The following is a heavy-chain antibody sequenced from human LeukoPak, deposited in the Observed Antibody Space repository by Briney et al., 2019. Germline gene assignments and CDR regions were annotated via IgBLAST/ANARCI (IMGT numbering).Heavy chain of an antibody. J-gene: IGHJ4*02. CDR1: GGSISSYY. CDR3: ARGRGSSWHYFDY. V-gene: IGHV4-4*07. CDR2: IYTSGNT. D-gene: IGHD6-13*01. Sequence: SETLSLTCTVSGGSISSYYWSWVRQPAGKGLEWIVRIYTSGNTNYNPSLKGRVTMTVDTSKNQFSLNLSSVTAADTAVYYCARGRGSSWHYFDYWGQGTLVTVSP.